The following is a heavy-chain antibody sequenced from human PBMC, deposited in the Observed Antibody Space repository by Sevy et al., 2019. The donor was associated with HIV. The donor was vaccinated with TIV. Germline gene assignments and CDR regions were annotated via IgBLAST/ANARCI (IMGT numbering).Heavy chain of an antibody. D-gene: IGHD1-7*01. CDR3: ASRAELHFDY. Sequence: ASVKVSCKASGYTFTGYYIHWVRQAPGQGLEWMGWIDPNSGGTNYAQNFQGRVTMTRDTSISTAYMERSRLTSDETAVYCCASRAELHFDYWGQGTRVTVSS. CDR1: GYTFTGYY. CDR2: IDPNSGGT. V-gene: IGHV1-2*02. J-gene: IGHJ4*02.